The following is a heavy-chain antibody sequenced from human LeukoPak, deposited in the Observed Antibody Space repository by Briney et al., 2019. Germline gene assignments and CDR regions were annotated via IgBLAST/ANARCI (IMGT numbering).Heavy chain of an antibody. CDR2: IYTSGST. J-gene: IGHJ3*02. CDR3: ARDYYDSGGYYYVGAFDI. CDR1: GGSISSYY. D-gene: IGHD3-22*01. Sequence: SETLSPTCTVSGGSISSYYWSWIRQPAGKGLEWIGRIYTSGSTNYNPSLKSRVTMSVDTSKNQFSLKLSSVTAADTAVYYCARDYYDSGGYYYVGAFDIWGQGTMVTVSS. V-gene: IGHV4-4*07.